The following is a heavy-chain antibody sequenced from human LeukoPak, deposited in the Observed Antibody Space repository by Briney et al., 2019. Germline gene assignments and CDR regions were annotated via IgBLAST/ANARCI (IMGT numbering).Heavy chain of an antibody. CDR1: GGSISSSSYY. V-gene: IGHV4-39*07. D-gene: IGHD3-22*01. J-gene: IGHJ4*02. CDR2: IYYSGST. CDR3: AWKYYYDTSGYFYVDS. Sequence: PSEPLSLTCTVSGGSISSSSYYWGWIRQPPGKGLEWIGSIYYSGSTYYNPSLKSRVTISGDTSRNQFSLKLSSVTAADMAVYYCAWKYYYDTSGYFYVDSWGRGTLVTVSS.